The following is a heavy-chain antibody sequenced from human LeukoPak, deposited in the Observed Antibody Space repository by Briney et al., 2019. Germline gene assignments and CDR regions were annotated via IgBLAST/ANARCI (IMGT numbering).Heavy chain of an antibody. CDR2: IIPIFGTA. Sequence: SVKVSCKASGGTFSSYAISWVRQAPGQGLEWMGRIIPIFGTANYAQKFQGRVTITTDESTSTGYMELSSLRSEDTAVYYCAREVYDSSGYHAVEYFQHWGQGTLVTVSS. D-gene: IGHD3-22*01. CDR1: GGTFSSYA. V-gene: IGHV1-69*05. J-gene: IGHJ1*01. CDR3: AREVYDSSGYHAVEYFQH.